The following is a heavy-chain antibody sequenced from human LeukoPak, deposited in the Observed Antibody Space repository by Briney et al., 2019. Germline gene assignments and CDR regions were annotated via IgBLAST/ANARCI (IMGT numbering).Heavy chain of an antibody. CDR3: ARGAHGYCSSTSCYYLQYFQH. Sequence: SVKVSCKASGSTFSSYAISWVRQAPGQGLEWVGGIIPIFGTANYAQMLQGRVTITTDESTSTAYMELSSLRSEDTAVYYCARGAHGYCSSTSCYYLQYFQHWGQGTLVTVSS. J-gene: IGHJ1*01. CDR2: IIPIFGTA. D-gene: IGHD2-2*03. V-gene: IGHV1-69*05. CDR1: GSTFSSYA.